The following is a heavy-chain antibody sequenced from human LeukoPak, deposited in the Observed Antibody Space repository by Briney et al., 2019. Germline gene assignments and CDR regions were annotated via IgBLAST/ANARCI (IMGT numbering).Heavy chain of an antibody. J-gene: IGHJ4*02. V-gene: IGHV4-38-2*01. Sequence: SETLSLTCAVSDYSISSGYYWGWIRQPPGKGLEWIGSIYHSGSTYYNPSLKSRVTISVDTSKNQFSLKLSSVTAADTAVYYCARRDGTLQCGSDCYSFDYWGQGTLVTVSS. CDR2: IYHSGST. CDR1: DYSISSGYY. D-gene: IGHD2-21*01. CDR3: ARRDGTLQCGSDCYSFDY.